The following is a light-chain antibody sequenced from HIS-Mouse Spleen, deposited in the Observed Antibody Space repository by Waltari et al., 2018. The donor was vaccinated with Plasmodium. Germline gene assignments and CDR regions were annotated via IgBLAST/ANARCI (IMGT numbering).Light chain of an antibody. J-gene: IGLJ3*02. Sequence: QSVLTQPPSASGTPGQRVTISCSGSSSNIGSNTVNWYQQLPGTSPKLLIYSNHQRPSGGPDRFSGSKSGTSASLAISGLQSEDEADYYCAAWDDSLNGPVFGGGTKLTVL. V-gene: IGLV1-44*01. CDR2: SNH. CDR1: SSNIGSNT. CDR3: AAWDDSLNGPV.